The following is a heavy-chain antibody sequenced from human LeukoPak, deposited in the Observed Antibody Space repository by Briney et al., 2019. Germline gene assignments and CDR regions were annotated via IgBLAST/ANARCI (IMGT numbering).Heavy chain of an antibody. J-gene: IGHJ4*02. V-gene: IGHV3-21*01. Sequence: GASLKLSCAASGFTFSSYSMNWVRQAPGNGLEWVSSFSSSSSYIYYADSVKGRFTISRDNAKNSLYLQMNSLRAEDTAVYYCARDVGYCSGGSCSNFDYWGQGTLVTVSS. CDR1: GFTFSSYS. CDR3: ARDVGYCSGGSCSNFDY. D-gene: IGHD2-15*01. CDR2: FSSSSSYI.